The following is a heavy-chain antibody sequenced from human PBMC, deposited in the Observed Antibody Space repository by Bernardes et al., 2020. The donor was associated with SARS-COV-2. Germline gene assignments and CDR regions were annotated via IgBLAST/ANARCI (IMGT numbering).Heavy chain of an antibody. CDR3: ARDNLRRGDY. CDR2: IKRDGSEK. Sequence: SLRLPSAASGFTFSNYWMSWVRQAPGKGLEWVANIKRDGSEKYYVDSVKGRFTISRDNAKNSVNLQMNSLRAEDTAVYYCARDNLRRGDYWGQGTLVTVSS. CDR1: GFTFSNYW. J-gene: IGHJ4*02. D-gene: IGHD4-17*01. V-gene: IGHV3-7*03.